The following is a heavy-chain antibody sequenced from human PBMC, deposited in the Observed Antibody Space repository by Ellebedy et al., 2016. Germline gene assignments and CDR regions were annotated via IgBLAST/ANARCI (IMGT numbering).Heavy chain of an antibody. J-gene: IGHJ4*02. CDR3: TTVYRYNYDSV. V-gene: IGHV3-15*01. CDR2: IKRKTDGGAA. CDR1: GFTFSNAW. D-gene: IGHD5-18*01. Sequence: GGSPRLSCAASGFTFSNAWMNWVRQAPGKGLEWVGRIKRKTDGGAADYAAPVKGRFTISRDDSKNTLYLQMNSLKTEDTAVYFCTTVYRYNYDSVWGQGTLVTVSS.